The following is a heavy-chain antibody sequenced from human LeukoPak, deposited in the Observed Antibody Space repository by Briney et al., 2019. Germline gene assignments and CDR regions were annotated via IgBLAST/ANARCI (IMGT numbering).Heavy chain of an antibody. J-gene: IGHJ4*02. V-gene: IGHV4-34*01. CDR3: ARDYGDYAIDY. CDR2: INHSGST. Sequence: PSETLSLTCAVYGGSFSGYYWSWIRQPPGKGLEWIGEINHSGSTNYNPSLKSRVTISVDTSKNQFSLKLSSVTAADTAVYYCARDYGDYAIDYWGQGTLVTVSS. CDR1: GGSFSGYY. D-gene: IGHD4-17*01.